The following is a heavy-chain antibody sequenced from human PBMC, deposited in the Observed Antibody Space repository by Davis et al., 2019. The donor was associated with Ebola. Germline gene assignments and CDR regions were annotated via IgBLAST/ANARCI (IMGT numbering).Heavy chain of an antibody. CDR2: ISSSGDST. Sequence: GESLKISCAASGFTFSSYGMHWVRQAPGQGLQYVSAISSSGDSTYYADSVKGRFTISRDNSKNTLYLQMNSLRAEDTAVYYCAKGVGVTTRWFDPWGQGTLVTVSS. J-gene: IGHJ5*02. CDR3: AKGVGVTTRWFDP. CDR1: GFTFSSYG. D-gene: IGHD2-21*02. V-gene: IGHV3-64*04.